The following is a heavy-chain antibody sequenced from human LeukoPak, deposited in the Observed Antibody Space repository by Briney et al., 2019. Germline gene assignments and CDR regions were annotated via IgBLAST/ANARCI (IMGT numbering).Heavy chain of an antibody. CDR2: IDTAGDT. V-gene: IGHV3-13*01. Sequence: GGSLRLSCAASGFTFSSYDMHWVRQRTGKGLEWVSAIDTAGDTYYADSVKGRFTISRDNSKNTLYLQMNSLRGEDTAVYYCAKVGYSDLKDYYDFWSGYVDYMDVWGKGTTVTVSS. CDR3: AKVGYSDLKDYYDFWSGYVDYMDV. D-gene: IGHD3-3*01. CDR1: GFTFSSYD. J-gene: IGHJ6*03.